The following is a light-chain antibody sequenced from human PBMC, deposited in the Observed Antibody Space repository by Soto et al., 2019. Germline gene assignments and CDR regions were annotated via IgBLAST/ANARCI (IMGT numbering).Light chain of an antibody. CDR1: QSITDIY. CDR3: QHYGTLPFT. V-gene: IGKV3-20*01. J-gene: IGKJ3*01. CDR2: GAS. Sequence: EIGLTQSPGTLSLSPGERATLSCRASQSITDIYFAWYQQKPGQAPRLLIYGASYRATDIPDRFTGDGSGTDFTLTISRLEPEDFAVYYCQHYGTLPFTFVPGTRVDIK.